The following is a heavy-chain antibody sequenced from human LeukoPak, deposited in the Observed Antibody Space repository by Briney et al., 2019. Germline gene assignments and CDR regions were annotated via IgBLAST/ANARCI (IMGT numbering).Heavy chain of an antibody. D-gene: IGHD6-19*01. CDR1: GFTVSSNY. Sequence: GGSLRLSCAASGFTVSSNYMSWVRQAPGKGLEWVSIIYSGGSTYYADSVKGRFTISRDNSKKTLYLQMNSLRAEDTAVYYCARDRVGSGWYLDYWGQGTLVTVSS. CDR3: ARDRVGSGWYLDY. J-gene: IGHJ4*02. CDR2: IYSGGST. V-gene: IGHV3-53*01.